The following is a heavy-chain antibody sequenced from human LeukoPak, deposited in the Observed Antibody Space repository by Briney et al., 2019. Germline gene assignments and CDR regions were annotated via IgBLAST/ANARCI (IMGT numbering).Heavy chain of an antibody. Sequence: SVKVSCKASGGTFSSYAISWVRQAPGQGLEWMGGIIPIFGTANYAQKFQGRVTITTDESTSTAYMELSSLRSEDTAVYYCARGPGVVPAASRGYYYYYMDVWGKGTTVTVSS. V-gene: IGHV1-69*05. J-gene: IGHJ6*03. D-gene: IGHD2-2*01. CDR3: ARGPGVVPAASRGYYYYYMDV. CDR2: IIPIFGTA. CDR1: GGTFSSYA.